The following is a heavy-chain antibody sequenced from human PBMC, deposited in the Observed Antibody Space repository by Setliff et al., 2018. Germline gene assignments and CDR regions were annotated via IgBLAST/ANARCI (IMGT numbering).Heavy chain of an antibody. Sequence: NPSETLSLTCAIYGQSFSDYYWSWVRQPPGKGLEWIGEIYHSRSTNYNPSLKSRVTISVDTSKNQFSLKLSSVTAADTAVYYCARDRQYCSSPTCYSSYFYYYGMDVWGQGTTVTVSS. D-gene: IGHD2-2*02. J-gene: IGHJ6*02. CDR1: GQSFSDYY. CDR2: IYHSRST. V-gene: IGHV4-34*01. CDR3: ARDRQYCSSPTCYSSYFYYYGMDV.